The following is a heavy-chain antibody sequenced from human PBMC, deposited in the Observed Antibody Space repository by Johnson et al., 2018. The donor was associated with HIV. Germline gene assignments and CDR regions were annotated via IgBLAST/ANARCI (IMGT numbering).Heavy chain of an antibody. D-gene: IGHD1-26*01. J-gene: IGHJ3*02. Sequence: QMQLVESGGGVVQTGGSLRLSCAASGFTFSSYGMHWVRQAPGKGLEWVAFIRYDGSNKYYADSVKGRFTISRDNSKNTLYLQMGSLRAEDMAVYYCAREGVGVNAFDIWGQGTMVTVSS. CDR1: GFTFSSYG. CDR2: IRYDGSNK. CDR3: AREGVGVNAFDI. V-gene: IGHV3-30*02.